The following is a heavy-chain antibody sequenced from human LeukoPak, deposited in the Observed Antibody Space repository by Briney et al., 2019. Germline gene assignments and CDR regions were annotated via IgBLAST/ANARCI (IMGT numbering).Heavy chain of an antibody. CDR2: INPNSGGT. D-gene: IGHD3-9*01. V-gene: IGHV1-2*02. Sequence: GASVKVSCKASGYTFTGYYMHWVRQAPGQGLEWMGWINPNSGGTNYAQKFQGRVTMTRDTSISTAYMELSRLRSDDTAVYYCARGLLRYFDWLSDRFDYWGQGTLVTVS. J-gene: IGHJ4*02. CDR3: ARGLLRYFDWLSDRFDY. CDR1: GYTFTGYY.